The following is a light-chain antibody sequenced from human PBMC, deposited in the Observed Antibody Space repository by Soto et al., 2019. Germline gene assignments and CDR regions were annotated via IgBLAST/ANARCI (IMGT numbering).Light chain of an antibody. CDR3: QQYGGSPRVT. V-gene: IGKV3-20*01. J-gene: IGKJ4*01. CDR2: GAS. Sequence: EIVLTQSPGTLSLSPGERATLSCRASQSVSSNYLAWYQQKPGQAPRLLIYGASSRATGIPDRFIGSGSGTDFALTFSRLEPEDVAVYYCQQYGGSPRVTFGGGTKVVIK. CDR1: QSVSSNY.